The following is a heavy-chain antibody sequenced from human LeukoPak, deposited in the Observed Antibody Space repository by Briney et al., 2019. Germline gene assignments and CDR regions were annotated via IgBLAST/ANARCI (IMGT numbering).Heavy chain of an antibody. CDR3: ARSFVDTAMEALYGMDV. Sequence: GGSLRLSCAASGFIFSDYSMNWVRQAPGQGLEWLSYITGSGTTIYYADSVRGRFTISRDNAKNSLYLQMNSLRDEDTAVYYCARSFVDTAMEALYGMDVWGQGTTVTVSS. CDR2: ITGSGTTI. D-gene: IGHD5-18*01. CDR1: GFIFSDYS. J-gene: IGHJ6*02. V-gene: IGHV3-48*02.